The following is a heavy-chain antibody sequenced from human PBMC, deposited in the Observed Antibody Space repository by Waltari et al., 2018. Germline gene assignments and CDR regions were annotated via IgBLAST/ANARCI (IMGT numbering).Heavy chain of an antibody. Sequence: EVQLLESGGGLVQPGGSLRLSCAASGFTFSSYAMSWVRQAPGKGLEWVSVIYSGGSTYYADSVKGRFTISRDNSKNTLYLQMNSLRAEDTAVYYCAKGVGATRHAFDIWGQGTMVTVSS. CDR1: GFTFSSYA. CDR2: IYSGGST. J-gene: IGHJ3*02. D-gene: IGHD1-26*01. CDR3: AKGVGATRHAFDI. V-gene: IGHV3-23*03.